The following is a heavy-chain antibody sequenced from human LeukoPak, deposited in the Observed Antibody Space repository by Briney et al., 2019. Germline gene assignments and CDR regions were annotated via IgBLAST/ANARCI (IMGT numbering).Heavy chain of an antibody. CDR3: VKKGSGWYGDY. D-gene: IGHD6-13*01. J-gene: IGHJ4*02. V-gene: IGHV3-30*02. CDR1: GFSFSAYA. CDR2: IRYDGINK. Sequence: GGSLRLSCAASGFSFSAYAMYWVRQAPGKGPEWVALIRYDGINKYYGDSVKGRFTISRDNSKNMLYLQMNSLRAEDTAVYYCVKKGSGWYGDYWGQGARVTVSS.